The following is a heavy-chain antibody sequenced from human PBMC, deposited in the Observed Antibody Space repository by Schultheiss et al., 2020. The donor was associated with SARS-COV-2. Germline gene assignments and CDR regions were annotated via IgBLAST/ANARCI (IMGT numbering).Heavy chain of an antibody. D-gene: IGHD3-3*01. CDR3: ARREGGWIDY. V-gene: IGHV4-61*02. J-gene: IGHJ4*02. CDR1: GGSISSGSYY. CDR2: IYTSGST. Sequence: SETLSLTCTVSGGSISSGSYYWSWIRQPAGKGLEWIGRIYTSGSTNYNPSLKSRVTMSVDTSKNQFSLKLSSVTAADTAVYYCARREGGWIDYWGQGTLVTVSS.